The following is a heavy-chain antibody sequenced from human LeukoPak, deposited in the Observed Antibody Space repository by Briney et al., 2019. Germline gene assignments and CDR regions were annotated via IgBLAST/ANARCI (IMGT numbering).Heavy chain of an antibody. V-gene: IGHV1-18*01. CDR1: GYTFTSYG. D-gene: IGHD3-22*01. J-gene: IGHJ4*02. CDR3: ARDLPYYYDSSGYRGRAYYFDY. Sequence: ASVKVSCKASGYTFTSYGISWVRQAPGQGLEWMGCISAYNGNTNYAQKLQGRVTMTTDTSTSTAYMELRSLRSDDTAVYYCARDLPYYYDSSGYRGRAYYFDYWGQGTLVTVSS. CDR2: ISAYNGNT.